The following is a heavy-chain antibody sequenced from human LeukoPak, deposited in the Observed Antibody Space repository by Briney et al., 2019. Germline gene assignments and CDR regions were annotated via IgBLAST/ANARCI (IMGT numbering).Heavy chain of an antibody. Sequence: ASVKVSCKASGYTFTGYYMHWVRQAPGQGLEWMGWINPNSGGTNYAQKLQGRVTMTRDTSISTVYMELSRLRSDDTAVYYCARDRADCSSTSCYGNWFDPWGQGTLVTVSS. CDR1: GYTFTGYY. D-gene: IGHD2-2*01. CDR3: ARDRADCSSTSCYGNWFDP. CDR2: INPNSGGT. J-gene: IGHJ5*02. V-gene: IGHV1-2*02.